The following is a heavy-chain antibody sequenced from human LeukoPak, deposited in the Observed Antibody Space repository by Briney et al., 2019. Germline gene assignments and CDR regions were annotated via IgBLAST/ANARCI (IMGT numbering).Heavy chain of an antibody. CDR1: GYTFTSYD. D-gene: IGHD3-9*01. J-gene: IGHJ6*02. V-gene: IGHV1-8*01. CDR2: MNPNSGYT. Sequence: ASVKVSCKASGYTFTSYDINWVRQATGQGLEWMGWMNPNSGYTGYAQKFQGRVTMTRNTSISTAYMELSSLRSEDTAVYYCARPNYDLLTGYYPLLDVWGQGTTVTVSS. CDR3: ARPNYDLLTGYYPLLDV.